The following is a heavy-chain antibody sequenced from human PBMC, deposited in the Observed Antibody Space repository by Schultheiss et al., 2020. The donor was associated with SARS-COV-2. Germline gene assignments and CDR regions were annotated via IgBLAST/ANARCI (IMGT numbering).Heavy chain of an antibody. J-gene: IGHJ4*02. Sequence: SETLSLTCAVYGGSFSGYYWSWIRQPPGKGLEWIGEINHSGSTNYNPSLKSRVTISVDTSKNQFSLKLSSVTAADTAVYYCARDPSHWGQGTLVTVSS. CDR3: ARDPSH. CDR1: GGSFSGYY. CDR2: INHSGST. V-gene: IGHV4-34*01.